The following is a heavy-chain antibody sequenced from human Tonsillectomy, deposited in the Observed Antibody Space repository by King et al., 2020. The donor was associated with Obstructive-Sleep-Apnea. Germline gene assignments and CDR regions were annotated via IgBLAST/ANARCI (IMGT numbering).Heavy chain of an antibody. J-gene: IGHJ4*02. Sequence: VQLVESGGGVVQPGGSLRLSCAASGLMFSSYGMHWVRQAPGKGLEWVAFIRYVGINKYYAESVKGRFTISRENSKDTLYLQMNSMRAEDTVVDYCEKTQRHDYPAEFWGQGTLVTVSS. CDR2: IRYVGINK. CDR3: EKTQRHDYPAEF. CDR1: GLMFSSYG. V-gene: IGHV3-30*02. D-gene: IGHD3-16*01.